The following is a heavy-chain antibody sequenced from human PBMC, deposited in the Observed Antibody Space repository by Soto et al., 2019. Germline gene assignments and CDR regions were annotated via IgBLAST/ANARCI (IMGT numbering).Heavy chain of an antibody. CDR1: GGSISSGGYY. J-gene: IGHJ5*02. V-gene: IGHV4-31*03. D-gene: IGHD6-19*01. CDR2: IYYSGST. Sequence: PSETLSLTCTVSGGSISSGGYYWSWIRQHPGKGLEWIGYIYYSGSTYYNPSLKSRVTISVDTSKNQFSLKLSSVTAADTAVYYWAGGGIAVPNWFDPWGQGTLVTVSS. CDR3: AGGGIAVPNWFDP.